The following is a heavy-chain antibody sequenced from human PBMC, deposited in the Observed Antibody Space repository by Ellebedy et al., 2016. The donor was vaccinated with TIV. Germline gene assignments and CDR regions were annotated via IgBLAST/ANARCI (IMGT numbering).Heavy chain of an antibody. Sequence: GESLKISXAASGFTFSSYWMSWVRQAPGKGLEWVANIKQDGSEKYYVDSVKGRFTISRDNAKNSLYLQMNSLRAEDTAVYYCARDRGYSYGFIDYYYMDVWGKGTTVTVSS. CDR2: IKQDGSEK. D-gene: IGHD5-18*01. J-gene: IGHJ6*03. V-gene: IGHV3-7*01. CDR1: GFTFSSYW. CDR3: ARDRGYSYGFIDYYYMDV.